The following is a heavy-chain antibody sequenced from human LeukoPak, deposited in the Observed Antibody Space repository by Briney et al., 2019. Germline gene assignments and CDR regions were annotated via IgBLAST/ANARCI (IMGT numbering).Heavy chain of an antibody. Sequence: GRSLRLSCAASGFTFSSYATHWVRQAPGRGLEWVAVISYDGSNKYYADSVKGRFTISRDNSKNTLYLQMNSMRAEDTAVYYCARDPYCSSTSCSSYYYYGMDVWGQGTTVTVSS. J-gene: IGHJ6*02. CDR1: GFTFSSYA. D-gene: IGHD2-2*01. CDR3: ARDPYCSSTSCSSYYYYGMDV. V-gene: IGHV3-30-3*01. CDR2: ISYDGSNK.